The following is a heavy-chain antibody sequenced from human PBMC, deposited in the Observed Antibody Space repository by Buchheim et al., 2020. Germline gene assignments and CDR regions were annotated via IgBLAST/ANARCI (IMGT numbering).Heavy chain of an antibody. V-gene: IGHV1-69*01. CDR3: ASGGYYSDSRSYYYSFDS. D-gene: IGHD3-22*01. CDR2: IIPIFGSA. Sequence: QVQLVQSGAEVKEPGSSVKVSCKTSGGTFRSYGTSWVRQAPGQGLEWMGGIIPIFGSANYAEKFQGEVTITADESTSTIYMELKSLRFEDTAVYYCASGGYYSDSRSYYYSFDSWGPGTL. CDR1: GGTFRSYG. J-gene: IGHJ4*02.